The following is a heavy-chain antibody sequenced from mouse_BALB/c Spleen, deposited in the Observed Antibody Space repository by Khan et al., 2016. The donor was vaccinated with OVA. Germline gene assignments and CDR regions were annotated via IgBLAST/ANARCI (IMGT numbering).Heavy chain of an antibody. J-gene: IGHJ3*01. V-gene: IGHV1S81*02. Sequence: QVRLQQSGAELVKPGASVRLSCKASGYTFTNYYLYWVKQRPGHGLEWIGDINPSNGGTNFNEKFKNKVTLTVDKSSSTAYMQLSSLTSEDSAVYYCSRSGYVTFAYWGQGTLVTVSA. CDR2: INPSNGGT. CDR1: GYTFTNYY. D-gene: IGHD2-12*01. CDR3: SRSGYVTFAY.